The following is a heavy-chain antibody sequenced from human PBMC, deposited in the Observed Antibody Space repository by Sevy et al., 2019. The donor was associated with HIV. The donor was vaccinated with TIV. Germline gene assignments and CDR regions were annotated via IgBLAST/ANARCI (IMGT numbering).Heavy chain of an antibody. Sequence: GGSLRLSCKPSGFTFITYAMNWVRLAPGKGLEWVSTIYGSAGTTFYADSVKGRVTISRDNSKNPLYLQMDSLRTEDTAIYYCAVARYDGSGSFDAFDIWGQATMVTVSS. CDR1: GFTFITYA. V-gene: IGHV3-23*01. J-gene: IGHJ3*02. D-gene: IGHD3-22*01. CDR3: AVARYDGSGSFDAFDI. CDR2: IYGSAGTT.